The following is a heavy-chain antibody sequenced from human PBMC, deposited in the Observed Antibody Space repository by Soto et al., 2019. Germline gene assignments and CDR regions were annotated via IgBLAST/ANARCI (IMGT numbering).Heavy chain of an antibody. CDR3: ARGDYFDISGPFSDAFDI. CDR1: GFTFSTYW. Sequence: GGSLRLSCAASGFTFSTYWMSWVRQAPGKGLEWVANIKPDGSERWYVDSVKGRFTISRDNAKNSLYLQMNSLRAEDTAVYYCARGDYFDISGPFSDAFDIWGQGTLVTVSS. V-gene: IGHV3-7*04. J-gene: IGHJ3*02. D-gene: IGHD3-22*01. CDR2: IKPDGSER.